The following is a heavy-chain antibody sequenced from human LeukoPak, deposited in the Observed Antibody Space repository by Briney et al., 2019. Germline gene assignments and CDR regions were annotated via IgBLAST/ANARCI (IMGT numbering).Heavy chain of an antibody. CDR2: IKQDGSEK. J-gene: IGHJ4*02. CDR3: ASEVGAPFGY. CDR1: GFTFSYYW. D-gene: IGHD1-26*01. V-gene: IGHV3-7*01. Sequence: GGSLRLSCAASGFTFSYYWMSWVRQAPGKGLEWVANIKQDGSEKYYVDSVKGRFTISRDNAKNSLYLQMNSLRAEDTAVYYCASEVGAPFGYWGQGTLVTVSP.